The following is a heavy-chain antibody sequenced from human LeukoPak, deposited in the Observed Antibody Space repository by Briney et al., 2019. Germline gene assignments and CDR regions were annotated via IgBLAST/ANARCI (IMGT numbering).Heavy chain of an antibody. CDR1: GFTFSSSA. Sequence: PGRSLTLSCAASGFTFSSSAMHWVRQAPREGLEWVAVVFSDGTYKYYADSVKGRFTISRDNSKNMLFLQMNSLRAEDTAVYYCAKGPLYYYGDNAWFGPWGQGTLVTVSS. CDR2: VFSDGTYK. J-gene: IGHJ5*02. V-gene: IGHV3-30*18. D-gene: IGHD4-17*01. CDR3: AKGPLYYYGDNAWFGP.